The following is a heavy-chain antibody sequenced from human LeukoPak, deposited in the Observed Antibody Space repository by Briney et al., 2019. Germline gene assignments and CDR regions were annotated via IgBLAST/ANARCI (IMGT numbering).Heavy chain of an antibody. J-gene: IGHJ4*02. CDR1: GYTFTSYD. Sequence: ASXKVSCKASGYTFTSYDINWARQATGQGLEWMGWMNPNSGNTGYAQKFQGRVTMTRNTSISTAYMELSSLRSEDTAVYYCARMARRWLQLRVFDYWGQGTLVTVSS. D-gene: IGHD5-24*01. V-gene: IGHV1-8*01. CDR2: MNPNSGNT. CDR3: ARMARRWLQLRVFDY.